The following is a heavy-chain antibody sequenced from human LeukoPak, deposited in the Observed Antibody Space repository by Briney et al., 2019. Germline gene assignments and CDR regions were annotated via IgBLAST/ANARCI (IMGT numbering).Heavy chain of an antibody. Sequence: LSGGSLRLSGVGSGFTFITYWMSWVRRAPGKGLEWVATKMQDESEKNYVDSVKGRFTISRDNAKNSLYLQMNSLRAEDTAVYYCAREVYSSSRPADAFDIWGQGTVVTVSS. CDR2: KMQDESEK. D-gene: IGHD6-13*01. V-gene: IGHV3-7*01. CDR3: AREVYSSSRPADAFDI. J-gene: IGHJ3*02. CDR1: GFTFITYW.